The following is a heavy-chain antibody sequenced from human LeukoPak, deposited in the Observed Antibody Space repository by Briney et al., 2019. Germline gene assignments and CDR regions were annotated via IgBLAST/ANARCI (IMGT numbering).Heavy chain of an antibody. CDR1: GFTFSSYG. J-gene: IGHJ6*02. V-gene: IGHV3-30*18. CDR3: AKVRGLRSVRGGYYYAMDA. Sequence: GGSLRLSCAASGFTFSSYGMHWVRQAPGKGLEWVAVISYDGSNKYYADSVKGRFTISRDNSKNTLYLQMNSLRAEDTAVYYCAKVRGLRSVRGGYYYAMDAWGQGTTVTVSS. D-gene: IGHD4-17*01. CDR2: ISYDGSNK.